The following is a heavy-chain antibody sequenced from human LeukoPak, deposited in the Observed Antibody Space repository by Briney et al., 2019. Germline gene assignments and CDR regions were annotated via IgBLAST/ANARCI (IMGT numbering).Heavy chain of an antibody. D-gene: IGHD2-15*01. CDR1: GFTFSSYE. Sequence: PGGSLRLSCAASGFTFSSYEMNWVRQAPGKGLEWVSLISGDGVSTFYADSVKGRFTISRDNSKNSLSLQMDSLTTEDTALYYCAKEGYSHTSNYFDNWGQGILVTVSS. J-gene: IGHJ4*02. CDR3: AKEGYSHTSNYFDN. CDR2: ISGDGVST. V-gene: IGHV3-43*02.